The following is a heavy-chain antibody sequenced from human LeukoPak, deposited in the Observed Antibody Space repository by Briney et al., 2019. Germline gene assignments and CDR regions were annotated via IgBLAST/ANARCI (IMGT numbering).Heavy chain of an antibody. J-gene: IGHJ6*03. CDR1: GGSISSYY. Sequence: SETLFLTCTVSGGSISSYYWSWIRQPAGKGLEWIGRIYTSGGTNYNPSLKSRVTMSVDTSKNQFPLKLSSVTAADTAVYYCARDRGAHLYYYYYMDVWGKGTTVTVSS. CDR3: ARDRGAHLYYYYYMDV. D-gene: IGHD3-10*01. V-gene: IGHV4-4*07. CDR2: IYTSGGT.